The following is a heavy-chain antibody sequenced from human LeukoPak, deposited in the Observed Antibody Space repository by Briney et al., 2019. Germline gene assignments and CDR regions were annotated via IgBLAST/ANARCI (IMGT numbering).Heavy chain of an antibody. CDR1: GFTFDDYT. J-gene: IGHJ4*02. D-gene: IGHD6-19*01. CDR3: AKGRQWLGYYFDY. Sequence: GGSLRLSCAASGFTFDDYTMHWVRQAPGKGLEWVSLISWDCGSTYYADAVKGRFTISRANSKNSLYLQMNSLRTEDTALYYCAKGRQWLGYYFDYWGQGTLVTVSS. CDR2: ISWDCGST. V-gene: IGHV3-43*01.